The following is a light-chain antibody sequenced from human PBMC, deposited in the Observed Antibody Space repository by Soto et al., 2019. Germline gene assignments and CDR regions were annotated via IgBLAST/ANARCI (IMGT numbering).Light chain of an antibody. CDR1: SSDVGTYNY. Sequence: QSALTQPAFVSGSPGQSITISCTGTSSDVGTYNYVSWYQHHPGKVPKLMIYEVSNRPSGVSNRFSGSKSGNTASLTISGLQAEDEADYYCSSYTTSTTQVFGGGTKLTVL. V-gene: IGLV2-14*01. J-gene: IGLJ3*02. CDR2: EVS. CDR3: SSYTTSTTQV.